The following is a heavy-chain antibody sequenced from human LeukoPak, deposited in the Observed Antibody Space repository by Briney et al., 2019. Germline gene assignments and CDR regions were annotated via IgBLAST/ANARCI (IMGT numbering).Heavy chain of an antibody. V-gene: IGHV3-48*01. Sequence: GGSLRLSCAASGFTFSSYSMNWVRQAPGKGLEWVSYISSSSSTIYYADSVKGRFTISRDNSKNTLYLQMNSLRSEDTAVYYCAKKSIMATGSFDYWGQGTLVTVSS. CDR3: AKKSIMATGSFDY. D-gene: IGHD5-12*01. CDR2: ISSSSSTI. J-gene: IGHJ4*02. CDR1: GFTFSSYS.